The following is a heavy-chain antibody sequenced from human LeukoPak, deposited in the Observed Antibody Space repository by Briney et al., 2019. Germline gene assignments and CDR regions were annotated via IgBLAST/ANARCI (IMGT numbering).Heavy chain of an antibody. Sequence: PSETLSLTCTVSGGPLSSYYWSWLSQPAGKGLEWIGRIYTSRSTNYNPSLKSRVTMSVDTSKNPFSLTLSSVTAAGTAVYYCARDLVEFGQWLGDYFDYWGQGTLVTVSS. D-gene: IGHD6-19*01. CDR2: IYTSRST. CDR1: GGPLSSYY. V-gene: IGHV4-4*07. J-gene: IGHJ4*02. CDR3: ARDLVEFGQWLGDYFDY.